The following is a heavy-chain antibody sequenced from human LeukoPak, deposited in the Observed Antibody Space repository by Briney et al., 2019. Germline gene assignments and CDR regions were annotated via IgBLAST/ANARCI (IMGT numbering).Heavy chain of an antibody. CDR1: GFTLSVSP. D-gene: IGHD3-22*01. V-gene: IGHV3-30*04. CDR2: VSHDGIGT. J-gene: IGHJ4*02. Sequence: PGGSLRLSCAASGFTLSVSPMHWVRQAPRKGLEWVAGVSHDGIGTYYADSVKGRFTISRDNSKNTLYLQMNSLRAEDTAVHYCARESGSSGYAGYFDFRGQGTLVTVSS. CDR3: ARESGSSGYAGYFDF.